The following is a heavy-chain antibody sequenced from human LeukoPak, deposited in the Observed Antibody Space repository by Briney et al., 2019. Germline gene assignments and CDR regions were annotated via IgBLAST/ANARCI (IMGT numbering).Heavy chain of an antibody. J-gene: IGHJ5*02. CDR2: IYTSGST. CDR1: GGSISSGSYY. D-gene: IGHD6-6*01. V-gene: IGHV4-61*02. CDR3: ARVPYSSSLYNWFDP. Sequence: SQTLSLTCTVSGGSISSGSYYWSWIRQPAGKGLEWIGRIYTSGSTNYHPSLKSRVTISVDTSKNQFSLKLSSVTAADTAVYCCARVPYSSSLYNWFDPWGQGTLVTVSS.